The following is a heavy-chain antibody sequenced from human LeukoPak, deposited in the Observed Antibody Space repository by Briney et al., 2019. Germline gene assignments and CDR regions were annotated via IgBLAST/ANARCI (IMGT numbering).Heavy chain of an antibody. J-gene: IGHJ6*02. D-gene: IGHD1-26*01. V-gene: IGHV3-23*01. CDR3: ARDRSSGSYYYYGMDV. Sequence: PGGSLRLSCAASGFIFGNYAMSWVRQAPGKELEWVSGISGSGSNTYYAESVKGQFTISRDNSKNTLYLQMNSLRAEDTAVYYCARDRSSGSYYYYGMDVWGQGTTVTVSS. CDR1: GFIFGNYA. CDR2: ISGSGSNT.